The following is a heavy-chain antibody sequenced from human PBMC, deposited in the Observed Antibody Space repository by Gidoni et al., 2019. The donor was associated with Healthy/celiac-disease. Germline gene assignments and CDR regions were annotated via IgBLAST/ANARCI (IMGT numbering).Heavy chain of an antibody. J-gene: IGHJ6*02. D-gene: IGHD6-19*01. CDR3: AKSRQLLPPPGSGYGMDV. Sequence: EVQLLESGGGLVQPGGSLRLSCAASGFTFSSTGMSWVRQGPGKGLEWVSGVSGSGGTTYYADSVKGRFTISRDNSKNTVYLQMNNLRAEDTAIYYCAKSRQLLPPPGSGYGMDVWGQGTTVTVSS. V-gene: IGHV3-23*01. CDR2: VSGSGGTT. CDR1: GFTFSSTG.